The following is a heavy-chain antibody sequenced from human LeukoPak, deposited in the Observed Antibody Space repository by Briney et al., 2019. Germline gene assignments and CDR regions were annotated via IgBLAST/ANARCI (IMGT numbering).Heavy chain of an antibody. J-gene: IGHJ6*02. D-gene: IGHD2-8*01. CDR3: ARDHYYNGAYYYGMDV. Sequence: GASVKVSCKTSGYTFTGYYMHWVRQAPGQGLEWMGIINPSGGSTSYAQKFQGRVTMTRDTSTSTVYMELSSLRSEDTAVYYCARDHYYNGAYYYGMDVWGQGTTVTVSS. CDR2: INPSGGST. CDR1: GYTFTGYY. V-gene: IGHV1-46*01.